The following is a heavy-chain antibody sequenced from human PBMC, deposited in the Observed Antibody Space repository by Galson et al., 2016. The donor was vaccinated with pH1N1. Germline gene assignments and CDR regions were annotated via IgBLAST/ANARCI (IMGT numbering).Heavy chain of an antibody. CDR3: AIGPSDRRGFDP. D-gene: IGHD2-21*02. J-gene: IGHJ5*02. V-gene: IGHV1-2*04. CDR2: INPSSGGT. CDR1: GYSFTDYY. Sequence: SVKVSCKASGYSFTDYYIHWVRQAPGQGLEWMGWINPSSGGTSYAQRFQDWVTMTRDTSISTTYMDLSRLRPNDTAVYYCAIGPSDRRGFDPWGQGTLVTVSS.